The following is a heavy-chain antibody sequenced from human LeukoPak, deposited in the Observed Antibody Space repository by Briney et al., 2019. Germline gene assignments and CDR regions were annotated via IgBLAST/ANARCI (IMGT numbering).Heavy chain of an antibody. D-gene: IGHD6-19*01. J-gene: IGHJ6*03. Sequence: SETLSLTCAVYGGSFSGYYWSWIRQPPGKGLEWIGEINHSGSTNYNPSLKSRVTISVDTSKNQFSLKLSSVTAADTAVYYCARDSSGWYAYYYYYYMDVWGKGTTVTISS. CDR1: GGSFSGYY. V-gene: IGHV4-34*01. CDR3: ARDSSGWYAYYYYYYMDV. CDR2: INHSGST.